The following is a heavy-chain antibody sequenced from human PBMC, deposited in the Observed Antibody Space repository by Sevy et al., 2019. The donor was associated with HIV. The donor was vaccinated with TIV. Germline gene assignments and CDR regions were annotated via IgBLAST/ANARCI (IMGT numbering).Heavy chain of an antibody. CDR1: GFTFGDYA. D-gene: IGHD1-1*01. V-gene: IGHV3-49*04. CDR2: LKSKADGGTV. J-gene: IGHJ4*02. Sequence: GGSLSLSCTTSGFTFGDYAMNWVRQAPGKGLEWVAFLKSKADGGTVDHAASVKGRFTISRDDSKSIAYLQMNDLTTDDTGVYYCTRWKGLQSIFDYWGQGALVTVSS. CDR3: TRWKGLQSIFDY.